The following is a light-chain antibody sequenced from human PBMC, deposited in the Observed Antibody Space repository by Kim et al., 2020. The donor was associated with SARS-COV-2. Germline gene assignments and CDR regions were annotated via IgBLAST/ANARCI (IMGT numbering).Light chain of an antibody. V-gene: IGLV1-47*01. CDR1: SSNIGSNY. J-gene: IGLJ2*01. CDR2: RNN. CDR3: AAWDDSLSGPV. Sequence: GQRVHISCSGSSSNIGSNYVYWYQQLPGTAPKLLIYRNNQRPSGVPDRFSGSKSGTSASLAISGLRSEDEADDYCAAWDDSLSGPVFGGGTQLTVL.